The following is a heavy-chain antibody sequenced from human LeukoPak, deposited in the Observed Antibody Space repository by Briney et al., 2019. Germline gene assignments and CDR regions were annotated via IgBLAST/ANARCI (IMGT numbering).Heavy chain of an antibody. Sequence: RSSETLSLTCTVSGGSISSSSYYWGWIRQPPGKGLEWIGSIYYSGSTYYNPSLKSRVTISVDTSKNQFSLKLSSVTAADTAVYYCARAGSGSYYVPRPIFDYWGQGTLVTVSS. D-gene: IGHD1-26*01. CDR2: IYYSGST. J-gene: IGHJ4*02. CDR1: GGSISSSSYY. V-gene: IGHV4-39*07. CDR3: ARAGSGSYYVPRPIFDY.